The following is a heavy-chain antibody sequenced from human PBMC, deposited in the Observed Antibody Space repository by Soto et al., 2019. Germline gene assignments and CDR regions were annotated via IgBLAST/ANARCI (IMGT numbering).Heavy chain of an antibody. D-gene: IGHD3-22*01. Sequence: PGGSLRLSCAASEFTFSNYAMSWARQAQGKGLEWVSAISYGGGTTYYADSVKGRFTISRDNSKNTLYLQMNSLRAEDTAVYYCAKNPGYYYDSTGYHFDYWGQGTLVTVSS. CDR1: EFTFSNYA. V-gene: IGHV3-23*01. J-gene: IGHJ4*02. CDR3: AKNPGYYYDSTGYHFDY. CDR2: ISYGGGTT.